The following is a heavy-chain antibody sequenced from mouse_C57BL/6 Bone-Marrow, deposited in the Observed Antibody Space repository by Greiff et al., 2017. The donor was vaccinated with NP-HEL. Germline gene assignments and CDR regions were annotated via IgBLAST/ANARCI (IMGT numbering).Heavy chain of an antibody. D-gene: IGHD1-1*01. Sequence: VQLQQSGAELVRPGASVKLSCTVSGFNIKDDYMHWVKQRPEQGLEWIGWIDPENGDTEYASKFQGKATITAYTSSNTSSLQLSSLTSEDTAVYYCTTGGSSPYAMDYWGQGTSVTVSS. CDR1: GFNIKDDY. CDR3: TTGGSSPYAMDY. V-gene: IGHV14-4*01. J-gene: IGHJ4*01. CDR2: IDPENGDT.